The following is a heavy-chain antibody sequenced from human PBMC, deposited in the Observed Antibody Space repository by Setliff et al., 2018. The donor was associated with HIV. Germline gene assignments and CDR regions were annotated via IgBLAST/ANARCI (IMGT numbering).Heavy chain of an antibody. J-gene: IGHJ4*02. CDR3: AHRAGSSWSRFYFDY. D-gene: IGHD6-13*01. V-gene: IGHV2-5*02. CDR1: GFSLSTSGVG. CDR2: IYWDDDR. Sequence: PTLVNPTQTLALTCTFSGFSLSTSGVGVGWIRQPPGKALEWLGTIYWDDDRRYTPSLNSRLTITKGPSRDQVVLTLTDMDPADTGTYFCAHRAGSSWSRFYFDYWGQGALVTVSS.